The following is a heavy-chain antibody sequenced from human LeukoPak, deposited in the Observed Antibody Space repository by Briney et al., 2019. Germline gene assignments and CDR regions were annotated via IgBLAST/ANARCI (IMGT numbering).Heavy chain of an antibody. V-gene: IGHV4-39*01. Sequence: MPSETLSLTCTVSGDSISSSNYFWGWIRQPPGKGLEWVGNIYHSWNTFYNPSLKSRVTISADTSKNQFSLKLTFVTVADTAVYYCARQLYSSATVWGQGTTVIVSS. CDR3: ARQLYSSATV. J-gene: IGHJ6*02. CDR1: GDSISSSNYF. D-gene: IGHD6-25*01. CDR2: IYHSWNT.